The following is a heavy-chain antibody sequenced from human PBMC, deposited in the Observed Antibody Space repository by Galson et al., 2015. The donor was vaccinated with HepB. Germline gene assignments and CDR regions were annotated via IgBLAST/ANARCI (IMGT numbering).Heavy chain of an antibody. CDR1: GGSISSSNYF. CDR2: FSYSGST. J-gene: IGHJ4*02. V-gene: IGHV4-39*01. CDR3: ASSRDYDSSGYSIRHYFDY. Sequence: SETLSLTCTVSGGSISSSNYFWDWIRQPPGKGLEWIGSFSYSGSTYYNPSLKSRVTISVDTSKNQFSLKLSSVTAADTAVYFCASSRDYDSSGYSIRHYFDYWGQGTLVTASS. D-gene: IGHD3-22*01.